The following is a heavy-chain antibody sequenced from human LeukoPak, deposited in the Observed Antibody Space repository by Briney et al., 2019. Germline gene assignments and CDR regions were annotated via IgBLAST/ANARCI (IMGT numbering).Heavy chain of an antibody. D-gene: IGHD2-21*01. CDR3: AKNVVFTRYFDS. Sequence: GGSLRLSCAASGFTFSNHAMSWVRQAPGKGLQRVSVISGGGRTTEYADSVKGRFTVSRDNSVNTLSLHMDSLRVEDAAIYYCAKNVVFTRYFDSWGQGTLVTVSS. CDR2: ISGGGRTT. V-gene: IGHV3-23*01. CDR1: GFTFSNHA. J-gene: IGHJ4*02.